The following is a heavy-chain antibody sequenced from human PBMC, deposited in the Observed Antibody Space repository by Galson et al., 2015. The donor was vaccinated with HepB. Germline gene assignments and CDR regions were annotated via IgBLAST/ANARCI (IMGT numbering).Heavy chain of an antibody. D-gene: IGHD3-16*01. J-gene: IGHJ5*02. Sequence: SLRLSCAASEFTFSSYWMNWVRQAPGKGLEWVANINPDGSEKYYVASLKGRFTISRDNSKDTVFLQMDNLRAEDTAVYYCVKEGSWFGGDWFDPWGQGALVTVS. V-gene: IGHV3-7*03. CDR2: INPDGSEK. CDR3: VKEGSWFGGDWFDP. CDR1: EFTFSSYW.